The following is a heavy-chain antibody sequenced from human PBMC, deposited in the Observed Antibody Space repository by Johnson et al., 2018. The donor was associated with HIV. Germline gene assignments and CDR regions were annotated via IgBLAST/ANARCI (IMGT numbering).Heavy chain of an antibody. J-gene: IGHJ3*02. CDR1: GFTVSSNY. CDR3: ARRLQPYTSSSQGTFDI. Sequence: VQLVESGGGLIQPGGSLRLSCAASGFTVSSNYMSWVRQAPGKGLEWVSIIYSGGSTYYADSVKGQFTISRENSKNTLYLQMSSLRAEDTAVYYCARRLQPYTSSSQGTFDIWGQGTMVTVSS. V-gene: IGHV3-66*03. D-gene: IGHD6-6*01. CDR2: IYSGGST.